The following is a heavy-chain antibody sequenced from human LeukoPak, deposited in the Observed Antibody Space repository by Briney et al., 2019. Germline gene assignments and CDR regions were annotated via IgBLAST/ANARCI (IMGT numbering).Heavy chain of an antibody. CDR1: GFTFSSYA. J-gene: IGHJ4*02. CDR3: AKAPPYCSNTSCYFDN. D-gene: IGHD2-2*01. V-gene: IGHV3-23*01. CDR2: ISGSGGST. Sequence: GGSLRLSCAASGFTFSSYAMSWVRQAPGKGLEWVSSISGSGGSTYYADSVKGRFTISTDNSKNTLYLQMNSRRAEDTPIYHCAKAPPYCSNTSCYFDNWGQRTLVTVSP.